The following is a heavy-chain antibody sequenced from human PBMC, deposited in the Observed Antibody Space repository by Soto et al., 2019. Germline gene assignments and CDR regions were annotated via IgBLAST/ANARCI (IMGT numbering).Heavy chain of an antibody. Sequence: EVQLVESGGGWVQPGGSLILSCTASGFSFTNHWMSWVRQAPGKGLEWVGNIREDGSQKQYVDSVEGRFIISRDKANNLSYLQMISLRVDDMVVFYYARDGRTGYYDYWGQGTLVTVSS. CDR3: ARDGRTGYYDY. V-gene: IGHV3-7*05. J-gene: IGHJ4*02. D-gene: IGHD3-9*01. CDR1: GFSFTNHW. CDR2: IREDGSQK.